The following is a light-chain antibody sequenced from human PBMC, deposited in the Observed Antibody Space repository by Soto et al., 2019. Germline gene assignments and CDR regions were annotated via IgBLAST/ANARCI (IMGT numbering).Light chain of an antibody. J-gene: IGKJ4*01. CDR2: GAS. V-gene: IGKV3-15*01. Sequence: EIVMTQSPATLSVSPGERATLSCRASQSVSSNLAWYQQKPGQAPRLLIYGASTRATGIPARFSGSGSGTKFTRAFSSLQSEDFAGYYCQQYNNWPPLTFGGGTKGEIK. CDR3: QQYNNWPPLT. CDR1: QSVSSN.